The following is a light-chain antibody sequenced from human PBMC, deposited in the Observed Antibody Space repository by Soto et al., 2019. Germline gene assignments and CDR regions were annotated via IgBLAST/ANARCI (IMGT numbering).Light chain of an antibody. J-gene: IGKJ2*01. CDR2: LGS. CDR1: QSLLHSNGYNY. CDR3: MQVLQTPYT. V-gene: IGKV2-28*01. Sequence: DIVMTQSPLSLPVTPGEPASISCRSSQSLLHSNGYNYLDWYLQKPGQSPQLLIYLGSNRASGVPDRFSGSGSDTDFTLKISTVEAEDVGIYYCMQVLQTPYTFGQGTKLEIK.